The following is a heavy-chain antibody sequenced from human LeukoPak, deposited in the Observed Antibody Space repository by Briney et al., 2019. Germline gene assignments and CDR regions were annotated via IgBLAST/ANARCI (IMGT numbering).Heavy chain of an antibody. Sequence: GRSLRLSCAASGFTFSSYWMHWVRQAPGKGLVWVSRIKSDESSTTYADSVKGRFTISRDNAKNTLYLQMNSLRAEDTAVYYCAREAAAYCSGGSCYPRYWGQGTLVTVSS. CDR2: IKSDESST. D-gene: IGHD2-15*01. J-gene: IGHJ4*02. CDR1: GFTFSSYW. V-gene: IGHV3-74*01. CDR3: AREAAAYCSGGSCYPRY.